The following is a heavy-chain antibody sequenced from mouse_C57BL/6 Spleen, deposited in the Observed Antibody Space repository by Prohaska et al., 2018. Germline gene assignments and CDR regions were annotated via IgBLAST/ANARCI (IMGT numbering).Heavy chain of an antibody. D-gene: IGHD2-2*01. J-gene: IGHJ3*01. CDR2: ISSGSSTI. V-gene: IGHV5-17*01. CDR1: GFTFSDYG. CDR3: ARGYLAWFAY. Sequence: LKLSCAASGFTFSDYGMHWVRQAPEKGLEWVAYISSGSSTIYYADTVKGLFTISRDNAKNTLFLQMTSLRSEDTAMYYCARGYLAWFAYWGQGTLVTVSA.